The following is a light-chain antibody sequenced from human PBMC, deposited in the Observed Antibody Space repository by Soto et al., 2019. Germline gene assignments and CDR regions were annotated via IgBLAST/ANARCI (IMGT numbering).Light chain of an antibody. J-gene: IGKJ2*01. CDR3: QHSYTTPLT. CDR1: QSISNY. Sequence: DIQMTQSPSSLSASVGDRVTITCRASQSISNYLNWYQQKPGKAPKLLIYAASSLQSGVPSRFRGSGSGTDFTLTISSLQPEDFAAYYCQHSYTTPLTFGQGTKLEIK. V-gene: IGKV1-39*01. CDR2: AAS.